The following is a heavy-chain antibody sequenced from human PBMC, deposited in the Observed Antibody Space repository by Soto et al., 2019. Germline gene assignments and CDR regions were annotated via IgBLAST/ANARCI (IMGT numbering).Heavy chain of an antibody. CDR3: ARHTPAISISDH. Sequence: QLQLQESGPGLVKPSETLSLTCTVSGGSISSSSYYWGWIRQPPGKGLEWFGSIYYSGSTYYNPSRKSRVTISVDTSTTQFSLKLSSVTAADTAVYYCARHTPAISISDHWGQGTLVTVSS. V-gene: IGHV4-39*01. J-gene: IGHJ4*02. CDR2: IYYSGST. CDR1: GGSISSSSYY. D-gene: IGHD2-15*01.